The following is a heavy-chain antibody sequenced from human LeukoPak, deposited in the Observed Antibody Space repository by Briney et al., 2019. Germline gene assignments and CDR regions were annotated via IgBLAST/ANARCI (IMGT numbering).Heavy chain of an antibody. J-gene: IGHJ4*02. V-gene: IGHV3-30*03. CDR2: ISYDGSNK. D-gene: IGHD3-22*01. CDR3: ARSGGPNYYDSSGPNTPRAGY. CDR1: GFTFSSYG. Sequence: GGSLRLSCAASGFTFSSYGMHWVRQAPGKGLEWVAVISYDGSNKYYADSVKGRFTISRDNSKNTLYLQMNSLRAEDTAVYYCARSGGPNYYDSSGPNTPRAGYWGQGTLVTVSS.